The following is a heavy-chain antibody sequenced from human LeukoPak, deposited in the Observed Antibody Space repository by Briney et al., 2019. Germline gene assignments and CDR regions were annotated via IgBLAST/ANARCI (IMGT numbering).Heavy chain of an antibody. V-gene: IGHV3-33*01. CDR2: IWDDGRGK. D-gene: IGHD4-17*01. CDR1: GFTFSDYG. Sequence: GGSLRLSCAASGFTFSDYGMHWVRQAPGKGLEWVAVIWDDGRGKYHADSVKGLFTISRDNSKHALYLQMNCLRAEDTAVYYCARDHRTTVTVYYFDYWGQGTLVTVSS. CDR3: ARDHRTTVTVYYFDY. J-gene: IGHJ4*02.